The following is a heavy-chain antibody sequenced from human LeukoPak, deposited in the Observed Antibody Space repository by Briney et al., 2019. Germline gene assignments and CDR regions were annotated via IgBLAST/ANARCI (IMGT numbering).Heavy chain of an antibody. CDR3: SWGGTGYYAY. V-gene: IGHV3-23*01. CDR2: ISGSGDST. D-gene: IGHD3/OR15-3a*01. CDR1: GFTFNSHA. J-gene: IGHJ4*02. Sequence: GGSLRLSCAASGFTFNSHAMSWVRQAPGKGLEWVSVISGSGDSTYYADSVKGRFTISRDNSKNMFYLQEKSLRAEDTAVYYCSWGGTGYYAYWGQGTLVTVSS.